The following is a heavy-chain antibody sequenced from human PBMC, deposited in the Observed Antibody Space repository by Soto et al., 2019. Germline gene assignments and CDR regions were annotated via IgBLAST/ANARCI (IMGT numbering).Heavy chain of an antibody. CDR3: ASTTSYSSRWYEKFRAYYYYGMDV. D-gene: IGHD6-13*01. Sequence: ASVKVSCKASGYTFTSYDINWVRQATGQGLEWMGWMNPNSGNTGYAQKFQGRVTMTRNTSISTAYMELSSLRSEDTAVYYCASTTSYSSRWYEKFRAYYYYGMDVWDQGTTVTVSS. CDR2: MNPNSGNT. V-gene: IGHV1-8*01. CDR1: GYTFTSYD. J-gene: IGHJ6*02.